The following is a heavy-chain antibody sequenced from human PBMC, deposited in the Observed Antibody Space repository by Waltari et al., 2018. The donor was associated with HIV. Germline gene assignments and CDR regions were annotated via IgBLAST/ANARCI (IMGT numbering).Heavy chain of an antibody. J-gene: IGHJ6*02. Sequence: QVTLQESGPVLVKPTETLTLTCTVSGFSLSNTTMGMRWIRQPPGEALEWLAHIFSNDEKSYSTVRKNRLTIYKDTSKSQVVLTMTKLDPADTATYYCARRRLQYYESSSYYYYGMDVWGLGTTVTVSS. CDR1: GFSLSNTTMG. D-gene: IGHD3-22*01. CDR3: ARRRLQYYESSSYYYYGMDV. V-gene: IGHV2-26*01. CDR2: IFSNDEK.